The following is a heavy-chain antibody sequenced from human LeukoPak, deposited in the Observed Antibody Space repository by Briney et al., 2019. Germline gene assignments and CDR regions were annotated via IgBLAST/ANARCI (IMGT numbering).Heavy chain of an antibody. CDR3: ARLAGPRREQ. V-gene: IGHV1-69*05. CDR1: GGTFNNYA. D-gene: IGHD6-19*01. J-gene: IGHJ4*02. CDR2: IMPLFGTP. Sequence: ASVKVSCKASGGTFNNYAISWVRQAPGRGPEWVGGIMPLFGTPSYAQKFQDRVTIITDDSTSTAYMELGSLTSDDTAVYYCARLAGPRREQWGQGTLLTVSS.